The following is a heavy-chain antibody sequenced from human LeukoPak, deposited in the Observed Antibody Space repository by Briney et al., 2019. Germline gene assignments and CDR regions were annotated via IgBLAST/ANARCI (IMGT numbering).Heavy chain of an antibody. CDR2: IYYSGST. CDR1: GGSISSGDYY. V-gene: IGHV4-30-4*08. J-gene: IGHJ4*02. CDR3: ARGGLWGYYYGIDY. D-gene: IGHD3-22*01. Sequence: SQTLSLTCTVSGGSISSGDYYWSWIRQPPGKGLEWIGYIYYSGSTYYNPSLKSRVTISVDTSKNQFSLKLSSVTAADTAVYYCARGGLWGYYYGIDYWGQGTLVTVSS.